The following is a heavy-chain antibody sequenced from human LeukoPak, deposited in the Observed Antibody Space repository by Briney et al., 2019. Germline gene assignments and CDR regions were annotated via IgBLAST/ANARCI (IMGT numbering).Heavy chain of an antibody. D-gene: IGHD3-3*01. CDR3: AKDVYDFWSGYYNSYDY. V-gene: IGHV3-30*02. Sequence: GGSLRLSCAASGLTFRRYGMHWVRQTPGKGLEWVAFIESDESIRQYADLVKGRFTISRDNSKNMLYLQMNSLTTEDTAMYYCAKDVYDFWSGYYNSYDYWGQGTLVTVSS. CDR1: GLTFRRYG. J-gene: IGHJ4*02. CDR2: IESDESIR.